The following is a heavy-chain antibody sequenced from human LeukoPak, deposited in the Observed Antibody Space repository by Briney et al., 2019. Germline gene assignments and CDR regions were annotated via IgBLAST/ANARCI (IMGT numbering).Heavy chain of an antibody. D-gene: IGHD3-10*01. CDR3: ARVRFAEGFFDS. V-gene: IGHV4-38-2*02. CDR2: IFHTGST. Sequence: SETLSLTCSVSGYSISSAYYWGWIRQPPGKGLEWIGNIFHTGSTYYNPSLKSRVTISLDIARQQFSLNLGSVTAADTAVYYCARVRFAEGFFDSWGQGTLVTVSS. CDR1: GYSISSAYY. J-gene: IGHJ4*02.